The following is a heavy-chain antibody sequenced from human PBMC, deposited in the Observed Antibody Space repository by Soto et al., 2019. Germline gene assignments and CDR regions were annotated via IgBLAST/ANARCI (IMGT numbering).Heavy chain of an antibody. Sequence: GGSLRLSCAASGFTFSSYPMHWVRQAPGKGLEWVAVISYDGSNKYYADSVKGRSTISRDSSKNTLYLQINSLKPEDTAVYYCARSIVLVTALDYWGQGTLVTVSS. V-gene: IGHV3-30-3*01. J-gene: IGHJ4*02. CDR1: GFTFSSYP. CDR2: ISYDGSNK. CDR3: ARSIVLVTALDY. D-gene: IGHD2-21*02.